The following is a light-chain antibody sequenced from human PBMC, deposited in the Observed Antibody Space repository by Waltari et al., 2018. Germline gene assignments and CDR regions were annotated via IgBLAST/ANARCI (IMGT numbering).Light chain of an antibody. CDR3: QQSYITTYT. CDR2: DAS. CDR1: QSVSSY. V-gene: IGKV3-11*01. Sequence: EIVLTQSPDTLSLSPGERATLSCRASQSVSSYLAWFQQKPGQAPRLLIYDASNRATGIPDRFSGSGSGTDFTLTISRLEPEDFATYYCQQSYITTYTFGQGTKLEIK. J-gene: IGKJ2*01.